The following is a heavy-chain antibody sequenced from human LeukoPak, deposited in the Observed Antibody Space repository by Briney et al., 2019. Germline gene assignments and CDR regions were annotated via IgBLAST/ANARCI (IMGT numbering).Heavy chain of an antibody. CDR2: ISSNGGST. CDR1: GFTSSSYA. J-gene: IGHJ4*02. V-gene: IGHV3-64*01. Sequence: PGGSLRLSCAASGFTSSSYAMHWVRQAPGKGLEYVSAISSNGGSTYYANSVKGRFTISRDNSKNTLYLQMGSLRAEDMAVYYCARGVLGGDYYLDYWGQGTLVTVSS. CDR3: ARGVLGGDYYLDY. D-gene: IGHD2-21*01.